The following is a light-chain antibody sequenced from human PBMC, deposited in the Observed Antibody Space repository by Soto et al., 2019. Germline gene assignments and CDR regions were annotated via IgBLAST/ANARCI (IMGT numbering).Light chain of an antibody. CDR2: DVS. Sequence: QSVLTQPRSVSGSPGQSVTISCTGTSSDVGLYNYVSWYQQHPGKAPKLIIYDVSKRPSGVPDRFSGSKSGNTASLTISGLQTEDEAEYFCSSYAGSYTPDVFGTGTKLTVL. CDR1: SSDVGLYNY. J-gene: IGLJ1*01. V-gene: IGLV2-11*01. CDR3: SSYAGSYTPDV.